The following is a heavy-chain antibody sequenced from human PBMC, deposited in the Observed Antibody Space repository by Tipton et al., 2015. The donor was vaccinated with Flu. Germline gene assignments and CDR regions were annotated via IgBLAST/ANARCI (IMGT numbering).Heavy chain of an antibody. J-gene: IGHJ4*02. CDR3: ARDGVYGPVDY. CDR1: AGSISSCGYY. CDR2: IYYSGST. D-gene: IGHD3-10*01. Sequence: LRLSCTVSAGSISSCGYYWGCTRQHPGKGLEWIGYIYYSGSTYYNPSLKSRVTISVDTSKNQFSLKLSSVTAADTAVYYCARDGVYGPVDYWGQGTLVTVSS. V-gene: IGHV4-31*03.